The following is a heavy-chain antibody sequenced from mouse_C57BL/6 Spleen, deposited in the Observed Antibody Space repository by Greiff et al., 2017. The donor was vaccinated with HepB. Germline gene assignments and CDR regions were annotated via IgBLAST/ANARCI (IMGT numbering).Heavy chain of an antibody. J-gene: IGHJ2*01. CDR1: GYTFTSYW. V-gene: IGHV1-53*01. Sequence: QVQLQQPGTDLVQPGASVKLSCTASGYTFTSYWMHWVKPMQGQGLEWIGNINPSNGGTNYNEKFKSQTTLTVDKSSSTAYMQLSSLTAEDSAVYYCARGGYYGPDFDYWGQGTTLTVSS. CDR3: ARGGYYGPDFDY. D-gene: IGHD1-1*01. CDR2: INPSNGGT.